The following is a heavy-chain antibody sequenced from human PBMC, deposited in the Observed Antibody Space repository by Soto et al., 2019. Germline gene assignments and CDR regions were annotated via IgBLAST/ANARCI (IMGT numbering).Heavy chain of an antibody. Sequence: PGGSLRLSYTASGFTFGDYAMSWFRQAPGKGLEWVGFIRSKAYGGTTHYAASVKGRFTISRDDSKSIAYLQMNSLKTEDTAVYYCSTNYYDSSGYENWFAPGGQGTLVTVPS. D-gene: IGHD3-22*01. CDR2: IRSKAYGGTT. CDR1: GFTFGDYA. V-gene: IGHV3-49*03. CDR3: STNYYDSSGYENWFAP. J-gene: IGHJ5*02.